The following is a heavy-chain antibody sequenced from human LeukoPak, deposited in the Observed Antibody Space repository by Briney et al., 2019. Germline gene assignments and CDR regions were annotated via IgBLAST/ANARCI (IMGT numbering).Heavy chain of an antibody. V-gene: IGHV4-34*01. CDR1: GGSFSGYY. CDR3: GRAGRYCSGGSCYGENWFDP. CDR2: INHSGST. Sequence: SETLSLTCAVYGGSFSGYYWSWIRQPPGKGLEWIGEINHSGSTNYNPSLRSRVTMSVDTSMNQFSLKLDSVTAADTAVYYCGRAGRYCSGGSCYGENWFDPWGQGTLVTVSS. D-gene: IGHD2-15*01. J-gene: IGHJ5*02.